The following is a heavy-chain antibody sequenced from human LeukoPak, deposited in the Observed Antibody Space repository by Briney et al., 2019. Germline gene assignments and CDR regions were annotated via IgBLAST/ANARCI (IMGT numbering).Heavy chain of an antibody. J-gene: IGHJ5*02. V-gene: IGHV4-39*01. D-gene: IGHD3-10*01. Sequence: SEALSLTCTVSGDSISSSSYYWGWIRQPPGKGLEWIGSIYYSGSTYYNPSLKSRVTISVDTSKNQFSLKLSSVTAADTAVHYCARLITMVRGVYNWFDPWGQGTLVTVSS. CDR1: GDSISSSSYY. CDR2: IYYSGST. CDR3: ARLITMVRGVYNWFDP.